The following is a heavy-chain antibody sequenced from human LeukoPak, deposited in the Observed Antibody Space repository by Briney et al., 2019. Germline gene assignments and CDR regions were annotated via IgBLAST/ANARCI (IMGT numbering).Heavy chain of an antibody. CDR2: INPNSGGA. J-gene: IGHJ5*02. CDR3: ARADRGYCSSTSCSIRGNWFDP. Sequence: ASVKVSCKASGYTFIGYYMHWVRQAPGQGLEWMGWINPNSGGANYAQKFQGRVTMTRDTSTSTVYMELSSLRPEDTAVYYCARADRGYCSSTSCSIRGNWFDPWGQGTLVTVSS. D-gene: IGHD2-2*01. V-gene: IGHV1-2*02. CDR1: GYTFIGYY.